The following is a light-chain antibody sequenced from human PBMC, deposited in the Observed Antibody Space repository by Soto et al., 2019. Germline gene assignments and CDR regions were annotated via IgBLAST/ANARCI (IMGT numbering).Light chain of an antibody. Sequence: QSVLTQPASVSGSPGQSTTISCTGSSGDVGGYNYVSWYQQHPGKAPKLMIYEVSNRPSGVSNRFSGSKSGYTASLTISGLQAEDEADYYCSSYTIRSTLVFGTGTKVTVL. CDR3: SSYTIRSTLV. J-gene: IGLJ1*01. CDR1: SGDVGGYNY. CDR2: EVS. V-gene: IGLV2-14*01.